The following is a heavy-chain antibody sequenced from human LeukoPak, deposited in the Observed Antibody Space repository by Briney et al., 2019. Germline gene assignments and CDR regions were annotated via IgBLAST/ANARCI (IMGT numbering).Heavy chain of an antibody. D-gene: IGHD2/OR15-2a*01. J-gene: IGHJ5*02. CDR3: ARADCSSSTCYLRSSWFDP. CDR1: GFSLSSYD. Sequence: GGSLRLSCAASGFSLSSYDMNWVRQTPGKGLEWVSSISTSSTFIYYTYSVKGRFTISRDNAKNSLYLQMNSLSAEDTAVYYCARADCSSSTCYLRSSWFDPWGQGTLVTVSS. CDR2: ISTSSTFI. V-gene: IGHV3-21*01.